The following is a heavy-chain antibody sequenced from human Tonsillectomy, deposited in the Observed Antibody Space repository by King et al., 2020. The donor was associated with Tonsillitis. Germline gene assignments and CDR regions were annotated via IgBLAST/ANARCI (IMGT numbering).Heavy chain of an antibody. CDR2: IYYSGNT. J-gene: IGHJ4*02. CDR3: AGSELLGTTTFDY. CDR1: GGSISSDY. Sequence: VQLQESGPGLVKPSETLSLTCTVSGGSISSDYWSWIRLTPGRGLEWIGYIYYSGNTKYNPSLKSRVTISADSSKNQFSLKLSSVTAADTAVYYCAGSELLGTTTFDYWGQGTLVTVSS. V-gene: IGHV4-59*13. D-gene: IGHD1-26*01.